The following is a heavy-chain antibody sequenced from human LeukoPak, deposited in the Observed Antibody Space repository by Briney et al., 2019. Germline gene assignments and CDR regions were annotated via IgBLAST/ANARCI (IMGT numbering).Heavy chain of an antibody. Sequence: GGSLRLSCAASGFSFSSYAMSWVRQAPGKGLEWVSAMSSSDDGRYYAASVRGRFTISRDTSRSTLYLQMNSLRAEDAAVYYCAKAPVTSCRGAFCYPFDYWGQGTLVTVSS. CDR1: GFSFSSYA. J-gene: IGHJ4*02. D-gene: IGHD2-15*01. CDR2: MSSSDDGR. V-gene: IGHV3-23*01. CDR3: AKAPVTSCRGAFCYPFDY.